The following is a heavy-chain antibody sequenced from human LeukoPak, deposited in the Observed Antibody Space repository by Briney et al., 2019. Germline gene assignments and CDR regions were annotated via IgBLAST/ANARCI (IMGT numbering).Heavy chain of an antibody. Sequence: GGSLRLSCAASGFTFSSYSMNWVRQAPGKGLEWVSYISSSGSTIYYADSVKGRFTISRDNAKNSLYLQMNSLRAEDTAVYYCARDWDYGDHCDYWGQGTLVTVPS. CDR3: ARDWDYGDHCDY. D-gene: IGHD4-17*01. CDR2: ISSSGSTI. J-gene: IGHJ4*02. V-gene: IGHV3-48*04. CDR1: GFTFSSYS.